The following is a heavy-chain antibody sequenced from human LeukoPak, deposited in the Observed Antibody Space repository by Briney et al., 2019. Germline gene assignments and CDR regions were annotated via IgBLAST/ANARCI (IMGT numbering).Heavy chain of an antibody. D-gene: IGHD2-2*01. Sequence: GGSLRLSCAASGFTFSSYAMSWVRQVPGKGLEWVSAISGSGGSTYYADSVKGRFTISRDNSKNTLYLQMDSLRAEDTAVYYCAKAPRDIVVVPAAMTWGQGTLVTVSS. CDR1: GFTFSSYA. J-gene: IGHJ5*02. CDR3: AKAPRDIVVVPAAMT. V-gene: IGHV3-23*01. CDR2: ISGSGGST.